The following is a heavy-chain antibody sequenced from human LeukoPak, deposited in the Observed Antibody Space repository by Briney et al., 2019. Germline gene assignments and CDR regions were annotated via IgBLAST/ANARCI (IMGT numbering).Heavy chain of an antibody. Sequence: GGSLRLSCAASGFTLSSYWMHWVRQAPGKGLVWVPRINSDGSTTDYADSVKGRFTISRDNTKNTLYLQMNSLRAEDTAVYYCARDLSLPDYWGQGALVTVSS. V-gene: IGHV3-74*01. D-gene: IGHD5/OR15-5a*01. J-gene: IGHJ4*02. CDR2: INSDGSTT. CDR1: GFTLSSYW. CDR3: ARDLSLPDY.